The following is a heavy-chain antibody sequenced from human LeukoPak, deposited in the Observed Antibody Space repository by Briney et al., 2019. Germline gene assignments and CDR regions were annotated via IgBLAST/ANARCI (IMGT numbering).Heavy chain of an antibody. D-gene: IGHD5-18*01. J-gene: IGHJ5*02. Sequence: ASVKVSCKASGGTFSSYAISWVRQAPGQGLEWMGGIIPIFGTANYAQKFQGRVTITADESTSTAYMELSSLRSQDTAVYYCAGGLVTAMAYNWFDPWGQGTLVTVSS. CDR2: IIPIFGTA. V-gene: IGHV1-69*13. CDR3: AGGLVTAMAYNWFDP. CDR1: GGTFSSYA.